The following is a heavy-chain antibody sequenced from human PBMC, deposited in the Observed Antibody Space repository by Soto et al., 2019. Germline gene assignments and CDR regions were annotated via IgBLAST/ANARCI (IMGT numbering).Heavy chain of an antibody. CDR1: GFTFSSYG. J-gene: IGHJ6*02. CDR3: AKVRIAAADTELRVKVYYGMDV. CDR2: LSYDGSNK. D-gene: IGHD6-13*01. V-gene: IGHV3-30*18. Sequence: QVQLVESGGGVVEPGRSLRLSCTASGFTFSSYGMHWVRQAPDKGLEWVAVLSYDGSNKYYADSVKGRFTISRDNSKNTLYLQMNSLSAEDTAVYYCAKVRIAAADTELRVKVYYGMDVWGQGTTVTVSS.